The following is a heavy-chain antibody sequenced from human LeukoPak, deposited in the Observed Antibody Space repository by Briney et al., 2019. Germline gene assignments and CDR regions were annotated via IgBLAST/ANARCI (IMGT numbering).Heavy chain of an antibody. CDR2: ISANDGNT. Sequence: ASVKVSCKASGYTFTSYGISWVRQAPGQGLEWMGWISANDGNTDYPQKLQGRVTMTTDTSTSTAYMELRSLKSDDTAVYYCARESHVTREDYWGQGTLVTVSS. CDR3: ARESHVTREDY. V-gene: IGHV1-18*01. J-gene: IGHJ4*02. D-gene: IGHD3-10*01. CDR1: GYTFTSYG.